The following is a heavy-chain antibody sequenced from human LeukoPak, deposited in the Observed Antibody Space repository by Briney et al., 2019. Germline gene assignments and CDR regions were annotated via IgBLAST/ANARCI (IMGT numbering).Heavy chain of an antibody. CDR3: ARRRGDPYSSSWYYFDY. D-gene: IGHD6-13*01. CDR2: IYYNGST. Sequence: PSETLSLTCTVSGGSISSYYWSWIRQLPGKGLEWIGYIYYNGSTNYNPSLKSRVTISVDTSKNQFSLKLNSVTAADTAVYYCARRRGDPYSSSWYYFDYWGQGTLVTVSS. CDR1: GGSISSYY. J-gene: IGHJ4*02. V-gene: IGHV4-59*08.